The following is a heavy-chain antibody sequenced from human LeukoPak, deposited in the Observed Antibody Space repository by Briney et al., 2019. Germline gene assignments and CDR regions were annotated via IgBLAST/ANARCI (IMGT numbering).Heavy chain of an antibody. CDR2: ISYDGSNK. J-gene: IGHJ4*02. CDR1: GFTFSNYG. Sequence: GGSLRLSCAASGFTFSNYGMHWVRQAPGKGLQWVAVISYDGSNKYYAVSVKGRFTISRDNSKNTLYLQMNSLRAEDTAVYYCAKDLATVTLIDYWGQGTLVTVSS. V-gene: IGHV3-30*18. D-gene: IGHD4-17*01. CDR3: AKDLATVTLIDY.